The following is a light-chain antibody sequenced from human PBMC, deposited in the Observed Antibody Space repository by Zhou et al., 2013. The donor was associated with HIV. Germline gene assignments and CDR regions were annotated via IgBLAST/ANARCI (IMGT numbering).Light chain of an antibody. CDR2: GAS. CDR3: QQYSSSPPIT. Sequence: EIVLTQSPGTLSLSPGERATLSCGASQSVSRSYLAWYQQKPGQAPRLLIYGASSRATGIPDRFSGSGSGTDFTLTINRLEPEDFAVYYCQQYSSSPPITFGQGTRLEIK. CDR1: QSVSRSY. V-gene: IGKV3-20*01. J-gene: IGKJ5*01.